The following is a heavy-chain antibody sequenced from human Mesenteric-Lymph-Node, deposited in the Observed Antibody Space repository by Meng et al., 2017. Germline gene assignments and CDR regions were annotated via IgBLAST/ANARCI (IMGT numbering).Heavy chain of an antibody. J-gene: IGHJ6*02. CDR3: ARVSSNFDYYYYYYGMDV. Sequence: GGSLRLSCAASGFSFSSHEMNWVRQAPGKGLEWVSSISSSSSYIYYADSVKGRFTISRDNAKNSLYLQMNSLRAEDTAVYYCARVSSNFDYYYYYYGMDVWGQGTTVTVSS. CDR1: GFSFSSHE. D-gene: IGHD4-11*01. V-gene: IGHV3-21*01. CDR2: ISSSSSYI.